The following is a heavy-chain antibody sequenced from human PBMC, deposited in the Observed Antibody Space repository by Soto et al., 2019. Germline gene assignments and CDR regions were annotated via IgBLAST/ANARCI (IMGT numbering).Heavy chain of an antibody. CDR3: ARASITMARGPYMDV. J-gene: IGHJ6*02. V-gene: IGHV4-31*03. CDR2: MYYSGTT. Sequence: QVQLQESGPGLVKPSQTLSLTCTVSGASISRGAYYWSWIHQHPGKGLEWIGHMYYSGTTYYNPSLKTRVIISVDTSKNQFSLKLTSVTAADTAVFFCARASITMARGPYMDVWGQGTTVTVSS. D-gene: IGHD3-10*01. CDR1: GASISRGAYY.